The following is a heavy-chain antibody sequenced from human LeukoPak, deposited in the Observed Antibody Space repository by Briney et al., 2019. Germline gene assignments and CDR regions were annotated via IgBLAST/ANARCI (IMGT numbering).Heavy chain of an antibody. D-gene: IGHD3-9*01. CDR2: IKQGGSEK. J-gene: IGHJ4*02. V-gene: IGHV3-7*03. CDR1: GFTVSSNY. CDR3: AGGTGFIIKD. Sequence: GGSLRLSCAASGFTVSSNYMSWVRQAPGKGLEWVANIKQGGSEKNYVDSVKGRFTISRDNAKNSLYLQMNNLRVENTAMYYCAGGTGFIIKDWGQGTLVTVSS.